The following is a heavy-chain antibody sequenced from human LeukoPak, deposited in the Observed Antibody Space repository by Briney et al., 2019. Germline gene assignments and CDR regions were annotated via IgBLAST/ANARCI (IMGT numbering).Heavy chain of an antibody. CDR3: AKDDGFGAFTYYFDY. CDR1: GFTFDDYA. J-gene: IGHJ4*02. CDR2: ISWNSGSI. V-gene: IGHV3-9*01. D-gene: IGHD3-10*01. Sequence: GGSLRLSCAASGFTFDDYAMHWVRQAPGKGLKWVSGISWNSGSIGYADSVKGRFTISRDNAKNSLYLQMNSLRAEDTALYYCAKDDGFGAFTYYFDYWGQGTLVTVSS.